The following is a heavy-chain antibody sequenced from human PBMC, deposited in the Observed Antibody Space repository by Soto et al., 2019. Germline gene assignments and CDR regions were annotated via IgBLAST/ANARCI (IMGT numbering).Heavy chain of an antibody. CDR1: GYTFTSYY. V-gene: IGHV1-46*01. CDR3: ARVRGDYYDSSGRAYFDH. Sequence: ASVKVSCKASGYTFTSYYMHWVRQAPGQGLEWMGIINPSGGSTSYAQKFQGRVTMTRDTSTSTVYMELSSLRSEDTAVYYCARVRGDYYDSSGRAYFDHWGQGTLVTVSS. CDR2: INPSGGST. J-gene: IGHJ4*02. D-gene: IGHD3-22*01.